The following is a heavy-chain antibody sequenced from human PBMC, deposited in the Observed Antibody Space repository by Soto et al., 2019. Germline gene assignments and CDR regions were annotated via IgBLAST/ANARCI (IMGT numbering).Heavy chain of an antibody. Sequence: GGSLRLSCAASGFTFSSYAMSWVRQAPGKGLEWASAISGSGGSTYYADSVKGRFTISRDNSKNTLYLQMNSLRAEDTAVYYCAKSKQPAMPQPIDYWGQGNLVTVSS. CDR2: ISGSGGST. CDR1: GFTFSSYA. V-gene: IGHV3-23*01. J-gene: IGHJ4*02. D-gene: IGHD2-2*01. CDR3: AKSKQPAMPQPIDY.